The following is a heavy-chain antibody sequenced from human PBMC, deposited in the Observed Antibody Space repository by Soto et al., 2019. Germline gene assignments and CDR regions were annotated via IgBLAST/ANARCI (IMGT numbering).Heavy chain of an antibody. J-gene: IGHJ4*02. CDR1: GGSIRNYY. CDR2: IYNSEYS. Sequence: SETLSVTCTVSGGSIRNYYWSWIRQPPGKGLEWIGYIYNSEYSNYNPSLKSRATISVDTSKKQFSLKLSSVTAADTAVYYCESDRGGRLGEFYGXWGQGTLVTVSX. CDR3: ESDRGGRLGEFYGX. V-gene: IGHV4-59*01. D-gene: IGHD3-16*01.